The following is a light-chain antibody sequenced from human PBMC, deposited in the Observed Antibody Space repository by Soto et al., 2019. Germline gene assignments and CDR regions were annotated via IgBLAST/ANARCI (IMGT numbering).Light chain of an antibody. CDR3: QQRSNWPFT. CDR1: QSVSSY. J-gene: IGKJ5*01. V-gene: IGKV3-11*01. Sequence: EIVLTQSPATLSLSPGERATLSCRASQSVSSYLAWYQQKPGQAPRLLIYDASNRATGIPARFSGSGSGTDFILTISSLEPEDFAVYYCQQRSNWPFTFGQGTRLEMK. CDR2: DAS.